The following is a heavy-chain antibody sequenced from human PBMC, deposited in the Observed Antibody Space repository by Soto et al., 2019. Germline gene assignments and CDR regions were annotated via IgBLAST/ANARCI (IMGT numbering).Heavy chain of an antibody. D-gene: IGHD1-7*01. CDR1: GGSFSGYY. Sequence: SETLSLTCAVYGGSFSGYYWSWIRQPPGKGLEWIGEINHSGSTSYNPSLKSRVTISVDTSKNQFSLKLSSVTAADTAVYYCARGGYNWNYVWGGHTSNRFDPWGQGTLVTVSS. V-gene: IGHV4-34*01. J-gene: IGHJ5*02. CDR3: ARGGYNWNYVWGGHTSNRFDP. CDR2: INHSGST.